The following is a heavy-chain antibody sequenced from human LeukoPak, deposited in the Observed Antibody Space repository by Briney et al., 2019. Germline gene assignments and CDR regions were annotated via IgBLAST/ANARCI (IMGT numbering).Heavy chain of an antibody. D-gene: IGHD1-26*01. CDR1: GYTFTDYY. CDR3: ARVTSGTYPY. J-gene: IGHJ4*02. CDR2: INAKNGGT. Sequence: ASVTVSCKSSGYTFTDYYLHWVRQPPGQGLEWMGWINAKNGGTEYAQKFQGRVTLTSDTSISTAYMVLTSLRYDDRAVYYCARVTSGTYPYWGQGTLVTISS. V-gene: IGHV1-2*02.